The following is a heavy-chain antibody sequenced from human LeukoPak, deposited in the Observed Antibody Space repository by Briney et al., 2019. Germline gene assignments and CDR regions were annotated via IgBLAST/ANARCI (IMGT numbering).Heavy chain of an antibody. CDR2: IKKDGSAK. Sequence: GGSLRLSCAASGFTLGSYWMSWVRQAPGKGLEWVATIKKDGSAKYYVDSVKGRFTISRDNAKNSLFLQMNSLRAEDTAVYYCARLSGEVTVFDYWGQGTLVTVSS. D-gene: IGHD2-21*02. CDR1: GFTLGSYW. J-gene: IGHJ4*02. V-gene: IGHV3-7*01. CDR3: ARLSGEVTVFDY.